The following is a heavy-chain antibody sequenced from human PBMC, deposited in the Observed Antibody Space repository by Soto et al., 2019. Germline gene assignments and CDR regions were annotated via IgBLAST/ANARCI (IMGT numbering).Heavy chain of an antibody. CDR2: IDPSDSYT. V-gene: IGHV5-10-1*01. CDR1: GYSFTSYW. CDR3: ARLPSYYYDSSGYSAPFDY. J-gene: IGHJ4*02. Sequence: GESLKISCKGSGYSFTSYWISWVRQMPGKGLDWMGRIDPSDSYTNYSPSFQGHVTISADKSISTAYLQWSSLKASDTAMYYCARLPSYYYDSSGYSAPFDYWGQGTQVTVSS. D-gene: IGHD3-22*01.